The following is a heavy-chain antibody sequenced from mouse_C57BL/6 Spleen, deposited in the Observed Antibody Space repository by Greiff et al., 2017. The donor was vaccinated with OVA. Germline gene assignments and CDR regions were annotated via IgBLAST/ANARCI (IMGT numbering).Heavy chain of an antibody. D-gene: IGHD1-1*01. CDR1: GYTFTDYN. Sequence: VQLKESGPELVKPGASVKIPCKASGYTFTDYNMDWVKQSHGKSLEWIGDINPNNGGTIYNQKFKGKATLTVDKSSSTAYMELRSLTSEDTAVYYCARDGSSYGYFDYWGQGTTLTVSS. CDR3: ARDGSSYGYFDY. J-gene: IGHJ2*01. V-gene: IGHV1-18*01. CDR2: INPNNGGT.